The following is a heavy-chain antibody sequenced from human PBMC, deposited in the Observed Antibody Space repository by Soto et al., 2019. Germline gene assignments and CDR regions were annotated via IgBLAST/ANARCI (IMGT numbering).Heavy chain of an antibody. J-gene: IGHJ3*02. CDR3: AKDLSSYYDFWSGYYTGAFDI. Sequence: EVQLLESGGGLVQPGGSLRLSCAASGFTFSSYAMSWVRKAPGKGLEWVSAISGSGGSTYYADSVKGRFTISRDNSKNTLYLQMNSLRAEDTAVYYCAKDLSSYYDFWSGYYTGAFDIWGQGTMVTVSS. D-gene: IGHD3-3*01. CDR2: ISGSGGST. V-gene: IGHV3-23*01. CDR1: GFTFSSYA.